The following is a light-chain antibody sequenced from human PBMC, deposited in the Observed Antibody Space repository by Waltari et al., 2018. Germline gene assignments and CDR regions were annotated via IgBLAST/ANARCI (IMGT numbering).Light chain of an antibody. J-gene: IGLJ2*01. CDR3: QTWGTGPRV. Sequence: QVVLTQSPSASASLGASVKLTCTLSSGPSSFAIAWHQQQPEKGPLYLMKVNSDGSHNKGDGIPERFSGSSSGAERYLTISGLQSEDEADYYCQTWGTGPRVFGGGTKLTVL. CDR1: SGPSSFA. CDR2: VNSDGSH. V-gene: IGLV4-69*01.